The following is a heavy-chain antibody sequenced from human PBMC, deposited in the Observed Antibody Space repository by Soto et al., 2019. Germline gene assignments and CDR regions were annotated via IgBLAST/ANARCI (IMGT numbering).Heavy chain of an antibody. CDR3: ATGASHAPFEK. J-gene: IGHJ4*03. CDR1: GFAFNDFA. Sequence: GGSLRLSCAASGFAFNDFAMNWVRQAPGKGPEWLSTISGSGDKTFHSDSVKGRFNISRDNSNNKMFLQMNSLIAEDPAIYYSATGASHAPFEKWGRGTLVTVSS. V-gene: IGHV3-23*01. CDR2: ISGSGDKT.